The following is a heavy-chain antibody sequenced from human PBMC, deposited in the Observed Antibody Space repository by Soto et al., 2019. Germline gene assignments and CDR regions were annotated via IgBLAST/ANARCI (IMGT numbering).Heavy chain of an antibody. D-gene: IGHD5-18*01. V-gene: IGHV3-23*01. CDR2: ISGTSGST. CDR3: AKVGFPYSYGYLFYY. Sequence: GSLRLSCVVSGFTFSSYAMSWVRQAPGKGLEWVLGISGTSGSTNYADSVKGRFTISRDNSKNTLYLQMNNLRVEDTAVYYCAKVGFPYSYGYLFYYWGQGTLVTVSS. J-gene: IGHJ4*02. CDR1: GFTFSSYA.